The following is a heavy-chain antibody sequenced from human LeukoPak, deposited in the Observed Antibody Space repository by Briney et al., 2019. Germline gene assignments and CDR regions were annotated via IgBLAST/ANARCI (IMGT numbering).Heavy chain of an antibody. V-gene: IGHV1-2*02. Sequence: ASVKVSCKASGGTFTGYYMHWVRQAPGQGLEWMGWINPSSGGTNYAQKFQGRVTMTRDTSISTAYMELSRLRSDDTAVYYCARDFTYHYYYYYMDVWGKGTTVTVSS. J-gene: IGHJ6*03. CDR3: ARDFTYHYYYYYMDV. CDR2: INPSSGGT. CDR1: GGTFTGYY.